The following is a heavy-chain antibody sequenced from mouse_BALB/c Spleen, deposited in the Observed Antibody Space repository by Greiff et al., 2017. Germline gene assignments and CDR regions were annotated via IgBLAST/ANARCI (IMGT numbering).Heavy chain of an antibody. J-gene: IGHJ1*01. V-gene: IGHV3-2*02. CDR2: ISYSGST. CDR1: GYSITSDYA. CDR3: AIGVRPWYFDV. D-gene: IGHD1-2*01. Sequence: EVKLQESGPGLVKPSQSLSLTCTVTGYSITSDYAWNWIRQFPGNKLEWMGYISYSGSTSYNPSLKSRISITRDTSKNQFFLQLNSVTTEDTATYYCAIGVRPWYFDVWGAGTTVTVSS.